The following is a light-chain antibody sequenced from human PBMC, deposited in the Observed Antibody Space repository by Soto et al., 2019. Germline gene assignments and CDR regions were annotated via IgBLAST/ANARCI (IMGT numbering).Light chain of an antibody. CDR3: QQLKTYPRT. Sequence: DIPLTQSPSFLSASVGDRVTITCRASQGISSFLAWYQQKAGKAPQLLIFAASTLQSGVPSRFSGSGSGTEFTLTISSLQPEDFATYYCQQLKTYPRTFGQGTKLEIK. J-gene: IGKJ2*01. V-gene: IGKV1-9*01. CDR1: QGISSF. CDR2: AAS.